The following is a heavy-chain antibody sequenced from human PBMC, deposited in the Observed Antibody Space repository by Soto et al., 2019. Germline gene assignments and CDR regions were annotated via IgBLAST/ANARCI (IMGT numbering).Heavy chain of an antibody. CDR2: ISGSGGST. J-gene: IGHJ6*02. V-gene: IGHV3-23*01. CDR3: DRNISGASSGWFFFDYYGMDV. D-gene: IGHD6-19*01. CDR1: GFTFSSYA. Sequence: EVQLLESGGGLVQPGGSLRLSCAASGFTFSSYAMSWVRQAPGKGLEWVSAISGSGGSTYYADSVKGRFTISRDNSKNTLYLQMNSRRAEETAVYYCDRNISGASSGWFFFDYYGMDVWGQGTTVTDSS.